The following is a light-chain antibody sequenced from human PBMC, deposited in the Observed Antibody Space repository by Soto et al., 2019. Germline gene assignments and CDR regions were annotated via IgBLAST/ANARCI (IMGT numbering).Light chain of an antibody. J-gene: IGLJ3*02. Sequence: QSVLTQPPSVSGAPGQRVTISCTGSTSNIGAGYAVHWYQPLPGTASQVLIYANTYRPSGVPDRVSGSRSDTSASLAITGLQAEDEADYYCQSFDSSLGALRVFGGGTKVTVL. CDR3: QSFDSSLGALRV. CDR2: ANT. CDR1: TSNIGAGYA. V-gene: IGLV1-40*01.